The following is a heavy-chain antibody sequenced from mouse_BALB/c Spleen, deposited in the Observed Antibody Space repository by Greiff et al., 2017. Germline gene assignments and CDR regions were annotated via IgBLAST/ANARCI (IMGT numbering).Heavy chain of an antibody. V-gene: IGHV5-17*02. CDR2: ISSGSSTI. CDR3: ARRSLLDYAMDY. D-gene: IGHD2-10*01. J-gene: IGHJ4*01. Sequence: DVMLVESGGGLVQPGGSRKLSCAASGFTFSSFGMHWVRQAPEKGLEWVAYISSGSSTIYYADTVKGRFTISRDNPKNTLFLQMTSLRSEDTAMYYCARRSLLDYAMDYWGQGTSVTVSS. CDR1: GFTFSSFG.